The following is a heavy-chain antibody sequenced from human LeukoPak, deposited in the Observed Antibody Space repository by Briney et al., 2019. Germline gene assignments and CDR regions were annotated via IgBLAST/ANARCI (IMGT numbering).Heavy chain of an antibody. D-gene: IGHD3-16*02. CDR3: AKDGFGGVIVVSSYFDY. J-gene: IGHJ4*02. Sequence: GGSLRLSCAASGFTFSSYGMHWVRQAPGKGLEWVAVISYDGSNKYYADSVKGRFTISRDNSKNTLYLQMNSLRAEDTAVYYSAKDGFGGVIVVSSYFDYWGQGTLVTVSS. V-gene: IGHV3-30*18. CDR2: ISYDGSNK. CDR1: GFTFSSYG.